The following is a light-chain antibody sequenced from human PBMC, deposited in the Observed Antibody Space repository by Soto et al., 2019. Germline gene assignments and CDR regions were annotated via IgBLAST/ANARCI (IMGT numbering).Light chain of an antibody. CDR2: TNN. Sequence: QPVLTQPPSVSGAPGQRVTISCTGSSSNIGAGYDVHWYQQLPGTAPKLLMYTNNNRPSGVPDRIYGSKSGTSASLAITGLQAEDEANYYCQSYDSSLSGVVFGGGTKLTVL. J-gene: IGLJ2*01. CDR1: SSNIGAGYD. V-gene: IGLV1-40*01. CDR3: QSYDSSLSGVV.